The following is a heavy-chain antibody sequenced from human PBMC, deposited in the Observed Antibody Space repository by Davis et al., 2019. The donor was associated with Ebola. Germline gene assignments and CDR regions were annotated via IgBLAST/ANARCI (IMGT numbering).Heavy chain of an antibody. V-gene: IGHV4-59*08. Sequence: PSETLSLTCTVSGGSISSYYWSWIRRPPGKGLEWIGYIYYSGSTNYNPSLKSRVTISVDTSKNQFSLKLSSVTAADTAVYYCARHAGEGGLRLGELSPLDYWGQGTLVTVSS. J-gene: IGHJ4*02. CDR2: IYYSGST. CDR3: ARHAGEGGLRLGELSPLDY. D-gene: IGHD3-16*02. CDR1: GGSISSYY.